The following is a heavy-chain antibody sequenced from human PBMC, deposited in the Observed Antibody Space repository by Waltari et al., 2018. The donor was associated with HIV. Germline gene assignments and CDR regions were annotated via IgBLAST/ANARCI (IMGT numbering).Heavy chain of an antibody. J-gene: IGHJ4*02. V-gene: IGHV4-39*07. CDR2: IYYSGST. CDR3: ARDSSPILAAIDY. CDR1: GGSINSSSYY. Sequence: QLQLQESGPGLVKPSATLSLTCTVSGGSINSSSYYWGWIRQPPGKGLEWIGSIYYSGSTYYKPSLKSRVTISVDTSKNQFSLKLSSVTAADTAVYYCARDSSPILAAIDYWGQGTLVTVSS. D-gene: IGHD6-19*01.